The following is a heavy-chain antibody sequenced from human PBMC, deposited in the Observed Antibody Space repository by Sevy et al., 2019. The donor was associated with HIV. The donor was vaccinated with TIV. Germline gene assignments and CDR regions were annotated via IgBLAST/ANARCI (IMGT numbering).Heavy chain of an antibody. D-gene: IGHD3-10*01. Sequence: SETLSLTCTVSGGSISSSSYYWGWIRQPPGKGLEWIGSIYYSGSTYYNPSLKSRVTISVDTSKNQFSLKLSSVTAADTAVYYCKTIGTSGGGPDAFDIWGQGTMVTVSS. CDR1: GGSISSSSYY. V-gene: IGHV4-39*01. CDR3: KTIGTSGGGPDAFDI. J-gene: IGHJ3*02. CDR2: IYYSGST.